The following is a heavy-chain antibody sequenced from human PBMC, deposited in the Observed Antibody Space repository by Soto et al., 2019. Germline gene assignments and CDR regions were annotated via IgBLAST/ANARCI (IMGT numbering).Heavy chain of an antibody. CDR3: AKDLIYGYNRGRPFDY. CDR1: GFTFSSYA. CDR2: IGGRGDST. Sequence: EVQLLESGGGLVQPGGSLRLSCAASGFTFSSYAMSWVRQAPGKGLEWVSAIGGRGDSTYYADSVKGRFTISRDNSRHTLYLQMNSVRAEDTGVYYCAKDLIYGYNRGRPFDYWGEGTLVTFSS. J-gene: IGHJ4*02. V-gene: IGHV3-23*01. D-gene: IGHD6-19*01.